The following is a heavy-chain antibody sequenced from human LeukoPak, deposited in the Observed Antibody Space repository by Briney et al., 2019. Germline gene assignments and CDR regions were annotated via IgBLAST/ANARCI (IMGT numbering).Heavy chain of an antibody. D-gene: IGHD6-19*01. CDR1: GYVFTSYD. V-gene: IGHV1-8*01. Sequence: ASVKVSCKASGYVFTSYDINWVRQATGQGLEWMGWMNPNSGNTGYAQKFQGRVTMTRNTSISTAYMELSSLRSEDTAVYYCASNVAVAGAFDIWGQGTMVPVSS. CDR3: ASNVAVAGAFDI. J-gene: IGHJ3*02. CDR2: MNPNSGNT.